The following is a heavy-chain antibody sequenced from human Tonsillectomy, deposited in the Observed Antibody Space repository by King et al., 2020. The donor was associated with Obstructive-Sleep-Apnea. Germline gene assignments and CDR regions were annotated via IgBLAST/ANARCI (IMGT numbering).Heavy chain of an antibody. J-gene: IGHJ4*02. CDR2: IIPILGIA. CDR3: ARVQGSGPDYFDY. D-gene: IGHD3-10*01. CDR1: GGTFSSYA. V-gene: IGHV1-69*10. Sequence: QLVQSGAEVKKPGSSVKVSCKASGGTFSSYAISWVRQAPGQGLEWMGGIIPILGIANYAQKFQSRVTITAEKSTSTAYMELSSLRSEDTAVYYCARVQGSGPDYFDYWGQGTLVTVSS.